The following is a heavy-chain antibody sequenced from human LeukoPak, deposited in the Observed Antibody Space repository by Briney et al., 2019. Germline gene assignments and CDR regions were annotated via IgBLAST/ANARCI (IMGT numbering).Heavy chain of an antibody. CDR2: TYYSGST. J-gene: IGHJ4*02. D-gene: IGHD5-24*01. V-gene: IGHV4-59*11. CDR1: GGSITSLY. Sequence: SETLSLTCTVSGGSITSLYWSWIRQPPGKGLEWIGYTYYSGSTNYNPSLKSRVTMSVDTSKNQFSLKLSSVTAADTAVYYCARDGGDPYNAADYWGQGTLVTVSS. CDR3: ARDGGDPYNAADY.